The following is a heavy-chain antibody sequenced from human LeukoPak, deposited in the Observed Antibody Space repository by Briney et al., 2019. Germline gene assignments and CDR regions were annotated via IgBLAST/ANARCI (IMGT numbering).Heavy chain of an antibody. CDR1: GFTFSSYW. CDR2: IKQDGSEK. CDR3: ARVGYSSSWHSGSAFDI. Sequence: GGSLRLSCAASGFTFSSYWMSWVRQAPGKGLEWVANIKQDGSEKYYVDSVKGRFTISRDNAQNSLYLQIDSLRAEDTAIYYCARVGYSSSWHSGSAFDIWGQGTMVTVSS. D-gene: IGHD6-13*01. J-gene: IGHJ3*02. V-gene: IGHV3-7*03.